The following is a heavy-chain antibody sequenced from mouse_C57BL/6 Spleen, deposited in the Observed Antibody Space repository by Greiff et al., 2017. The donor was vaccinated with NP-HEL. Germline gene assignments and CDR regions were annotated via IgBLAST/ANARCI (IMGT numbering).Heavy chain of an antibody. J-gene: IGHJ1*03. CDR3: ASLWSWYFDV. Sequence: EVQGVESGGGLVKPGGSLKLPCAASGFTFSSYAMSWVRQTPDKRLEWVATISDGGSYTYYPDNVKGRFTISRDNAKNNLYPQMTHLKSEDTAMYFGASLWSWYFDVWGTGTTVNVAS. V-gene: IGHV5-4*01. CDR1: GFTFSSYA. CDR2: ISDGGSYT. D-gene: IGHD1-1*02.